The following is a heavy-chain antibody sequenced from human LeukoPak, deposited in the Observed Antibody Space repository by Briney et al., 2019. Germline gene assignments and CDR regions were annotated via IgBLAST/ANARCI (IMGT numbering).Heavy chain of an antibody. J-gene: IGHJ4*02. Sequence: SVKVSCKASGYIFTSYGISWVRQAPGQGLEWMGGIIPIFGTANYAQKFQGRVTITADESTSTAYMELSSLRSEDTAVYYCARGYSSSYYFDYWGQGTLVTVSS. CDR3: ARGYSSSYYFDY. V-gene: IGHV1-69*13. CDR2: IIPIFGTA. D-gene: IGHD6-13*01. CDR1: GYIFTSYG.